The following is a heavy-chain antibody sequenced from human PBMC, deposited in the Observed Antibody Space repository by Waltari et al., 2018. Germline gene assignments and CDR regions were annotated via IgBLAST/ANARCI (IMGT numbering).Heavy chain of an antibody. CDR1: GFTFSSYA. V-gene: IGHV3-23*03. CDR3: AKEGVAVDY. J-gene: IGHJ4*02. D-gene: IGHD6-19*01. CDR2: IYSVGST. Sequence: EVQLLESGGGLVQPGGSLRLSCAASGFTFSSYAMSWVRQAPGKGLEWVAVIYSVGSTDYADSVKGRFTISRDNSKNTLYLQMNSLRAEDTAVYYCAKEGVAVDYWGQGTLVTVSS.